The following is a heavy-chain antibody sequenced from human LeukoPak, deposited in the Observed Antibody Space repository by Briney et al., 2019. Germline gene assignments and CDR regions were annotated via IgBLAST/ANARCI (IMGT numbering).Heavy chain of an antibody. J-gene: IGHJ4*02. CDR2: ISGSSSST. Sequence: GGSLRLSCAASRFIFSSYAMSWVRQAPGKGLEWVSAISGSSSSTYYADSVKGRFTISRDNSKNTLYLQMNSLRAEDTAVYYCARAFEVGTEYYFDYWGQGTLVTVSS. V-gene: IGHV3-23*01. D-gene: IGHD6-13*01. CDR1: RFIFSSYA. CDR3: ARAFEVGTEYYFDY.